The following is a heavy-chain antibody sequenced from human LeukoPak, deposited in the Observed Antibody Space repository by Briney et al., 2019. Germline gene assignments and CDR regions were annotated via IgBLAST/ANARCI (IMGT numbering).Heavy chain of an antibody. J-gene: IGHJ4*02. V-gene: IGHV3-9*01. CDR2: ISWNSGSI. CDR3: AKDIQAGIAAAGTFDY. D-gene: IGHD6-13*01. CDR1: GFTFDDYA. Sequence: GGSLRLSCASSGFTFDDYAMHWVRQAPGKGLEGVAGISWNSGSIGYADSVKGRFTISRDNAKNSLYLQMNSLRAEDTALYYCAKDIQAGIAAAGTFDYWGQGTLVTVSS.